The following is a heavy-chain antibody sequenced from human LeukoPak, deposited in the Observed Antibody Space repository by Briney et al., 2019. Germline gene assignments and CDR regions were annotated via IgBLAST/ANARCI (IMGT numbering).Heavy chain of an antibody. CDR2: IYPRGGST. D-gene: IGHD6-13*01. V-gene: IGHV1-46*01. J-gene: IGHJ3*02. CDR3: ARGPDYAHYSSPWEGAFDI. Sequence: ASVKVSCKASGYTFTSYYMHWVRQAPGQGLEWMGIIYPRGGSTSYAQKFQGRVTMTRDTSTSTVYMELSSLRSEDTAVYYCARGPDYAHYSSPWEGAFDIWGQGTMVTVSS. CDR1: GYTFTSYY.